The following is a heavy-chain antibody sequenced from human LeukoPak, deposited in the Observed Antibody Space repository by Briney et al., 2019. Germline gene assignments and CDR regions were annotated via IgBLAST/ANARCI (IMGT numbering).Heavy chain of an antibody. CDR3: ARHGEYYDFWSGLVDY. CDR2: IYPGDSDT. D-gene: IGHD3-3*01. J-gene: IGHJ4*02. V-gene: IGHV5-51*01. Sequence: GESLKISCKGSGYSFTSYWIGWVRQMPGKGLEWMGIIYPGDSDTRYSPSFQGQVTISADKSISTAYLQWSSLKASDTAMYYCARHGEYYDFWSGLVDYWGQGTLVTVSS. CDR1: GYSFTSYW.